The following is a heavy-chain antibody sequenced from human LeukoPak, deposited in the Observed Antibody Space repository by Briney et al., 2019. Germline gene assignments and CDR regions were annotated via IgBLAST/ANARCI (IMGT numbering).Heavy chain of an antibody. CDR1: GGSISSSSYS. CDR3: ARDQGYYYDSSGYFDY. D-gene: IGHD3-22*01. Sequence: PSETLSLTCTVSGGSISSSSYSRGWIRQPPGKGLEWIGSIYYSGSTYYNPSLKSRVTISVDTSKNQFSLKLSSVTAADTAVYYCARDQGYYYDSSGYFDYWGQGTLVTVSS. J-gene: IGHJ4*02. CDR2: IYYSGST. V-gene: IGHV4-39*02.